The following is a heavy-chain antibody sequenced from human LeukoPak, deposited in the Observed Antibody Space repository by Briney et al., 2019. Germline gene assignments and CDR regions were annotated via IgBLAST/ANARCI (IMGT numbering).Heavy chain of an antibody. D-gene: IGHD4-11*01. CDR1: GFTFSSYG. Sequence: GGSLRLSCAASGFTFSSYGMHWVRQAPGKGLEWVAFIRFAGSNKYYPDSVKCRFTITRDNSKNTLYLQMNSLRAEDAAVYYCATTLYSSEVRSAHNWYFDLWGRGTLVTVCS. CDR3: ATTLYSSEVRSAHNWYFDL. V-gene: IGHV3-30*02. J-gene: IGHJ2*01. CDR2: IRFAGSNK.